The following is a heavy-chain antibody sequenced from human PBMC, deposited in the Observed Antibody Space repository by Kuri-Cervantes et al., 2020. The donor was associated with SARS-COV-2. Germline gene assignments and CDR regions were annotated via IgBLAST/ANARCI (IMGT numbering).Heavy chain of an antibody. J-gene: IGHJ6*02. CDR1: GFTFSAYW. V-gene: IGHV3-74*01. CDR2: IDGDGTSI. Sequence: GESLKISCAASGFTFSAYWMHWLRHAPGKGLVWVSHIDGDGTSIGYADSVKGRFTISRDNAKGTLYLQMNSLRAEDTAMYYCARGDGMDVWGQGTTVTVSS. CDR3: ARGDGMDV.